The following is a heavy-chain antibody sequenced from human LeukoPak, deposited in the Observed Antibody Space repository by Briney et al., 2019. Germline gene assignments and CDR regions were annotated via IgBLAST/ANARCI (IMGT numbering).Heavy chain of an antibody. D-gene: IGHD6-13*01. CDR2: ISRSSGTV. V-gene: IGHV3-48*02. CDR3: ARDHSSGWYTYYGFDV. J-gene: IGHJ6*02. CDR1: GFIFGNYN. Sequence: GGSLRLSCAASGFIFGNYNMNWVRQAPGKGLEWVSYISRSSGTVYYSDSVKGRFTISRDNAKKSLYLQMNSLRDEDTAVYYCARDHSSGWYTYYGFDVWGQGTTVTVSS.